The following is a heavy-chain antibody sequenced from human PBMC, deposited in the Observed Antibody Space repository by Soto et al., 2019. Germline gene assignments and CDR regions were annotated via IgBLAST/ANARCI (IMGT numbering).Heavy chain of an antibody. J-gene: IGHJ4*02. CDR2: INAGNGNT. CDR3: ARWSGSGSYYYY. Sequence: GASVKVSCKASGYTFTNYAMHWVRQAPGQRLEWMGWINAGNGNTKYSQKFQGRVTITRDTSASTAYMELSSLRSEDTAVYYCARWSGSGSYYYYWGQGTLVTVSS. D-gene: IGHD3-10*01. V-gene: IGHV1-3*01. CDR1: GYTFTNYA.